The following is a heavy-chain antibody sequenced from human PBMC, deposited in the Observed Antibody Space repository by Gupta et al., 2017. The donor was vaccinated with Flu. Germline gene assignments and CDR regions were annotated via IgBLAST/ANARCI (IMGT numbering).Heavy chain of an antibody. V-gene: IGHV4-61*02. Sequence: QVQLQESGPGLVKPSQTLSLTCTVSGGSISSGSYYWSWIRQPAGKGLEWIGRIYTSGSTNYNPSLKSRVTISVDTSKNQFSLKLSSVTAADTAVYYCARVGGYNDYGDLWGQGTLVTVSS. D-gene: IGHD4-17*01. CDR1: GGSISSGSYY. CDR2: IYTSGST. J-gene: IGHJ5*02. CDR3: ARVGGYNDYGDL.